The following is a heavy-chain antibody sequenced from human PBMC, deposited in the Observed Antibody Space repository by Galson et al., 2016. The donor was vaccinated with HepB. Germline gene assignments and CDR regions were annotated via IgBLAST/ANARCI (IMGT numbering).Heavy chain of an antibody. Sequence: SETLSLTCGVYGGPFSGYHWSWIRLTPGKGLEWIGDINQSGSANYNPSLRGRVSISRDTSKNEFFMNLNSVTAADTGVYYCARAGENSWYENDAFDIWGQGTAVIVSS. CDR1: GGPFSGYH. CDR3: ARAGENSWYENDAFDI. CDR2: INQSGSA. D-gene: IGHD6-13*01. J-gene: IGHJ3*02. V-gene: IGHV4-34*01.